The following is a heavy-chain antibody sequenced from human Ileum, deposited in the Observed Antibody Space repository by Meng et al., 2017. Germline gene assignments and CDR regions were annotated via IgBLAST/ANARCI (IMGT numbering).Heavy chain of an antibody. CDR1: GFTFRSYW. CDR3: ARGNGYGMDV. CDR2: LNADGDST. J-gene: IGHJ6*02. V-gene: IGHV3-74*01. Sequence: GALRLSCVASGFTFRSYWMQWVRQAPGKGLEWVSRLNADGDSTSYADSGKGRFTISRDNAENTLYLQMNSLRAEDTAVYYCARGNGYGMDVWGQGTTVTVSS. D-gene: IGHD3-10*01.